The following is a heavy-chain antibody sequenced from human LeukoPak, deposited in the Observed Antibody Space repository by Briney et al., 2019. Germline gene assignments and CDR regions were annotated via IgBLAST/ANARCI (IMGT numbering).Heavy chain of an antibody. V-gene: IGHV4-31*03. Sequence: SQTLSLTCTVSGGSISSGRYYWSWIRQHPGKGLEWIGYIYYNGGTYYNPSLKSRVTISVDTSKKRFSLKLSSVTAADTAVYYCARGYCSGGSCYYFDSWGQGTLVTVSS. CDR3: ARGYCSGGSCYYFDS. CDR1: GGSISSGRYY. CDR2: IYYNGGT. D-gene: IGHD2-15*01. J-gene: IGHJ4*02.